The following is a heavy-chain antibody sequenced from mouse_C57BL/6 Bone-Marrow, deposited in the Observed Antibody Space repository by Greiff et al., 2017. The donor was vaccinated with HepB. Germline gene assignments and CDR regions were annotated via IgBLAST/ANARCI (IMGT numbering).Heavy chain of an antibody. D-gene: IGHD3-2*02. CDR1: GFNIKDDY. V-gene: IGHV14-4*01. J-gene: IGHJ3*01. CDR3: TGDSSGYVGFAY. CDR2: IDLENGDT. Sequence: VQLQQSGAELVRPGASVKLSCTASGFNIKDDYMHWVKQRPEQGLEWIGWIDLENGDTEYASKFQGKATITADTSSNTAYLQLSSLTSEDTAVYYCTGDSSGYVGFAYWGQGTLVTVSA.